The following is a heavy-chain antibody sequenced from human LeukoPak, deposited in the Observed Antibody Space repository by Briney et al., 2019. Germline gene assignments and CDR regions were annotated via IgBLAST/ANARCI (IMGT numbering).Heavy chain of an antibody. CDR1: GGTFSSYA. CDR3: ARSPLRFLEWLPSDAFDI. CDR2: IIPIFGTG. V-gene: IGHV1-69*13. J-gene: IGHJ3*02. D-gene: IGHD3-3*01. Sequence: SVKVSCKPSGGTFSSYAISWVRQAPGQGLEWMGGIIPIFGTGNYAQKFQGRVTITADESTSTAYMELSSLRSEDTAVYYCARSPLRFLEWLPSDAFDIWGQGTMVTVSS.